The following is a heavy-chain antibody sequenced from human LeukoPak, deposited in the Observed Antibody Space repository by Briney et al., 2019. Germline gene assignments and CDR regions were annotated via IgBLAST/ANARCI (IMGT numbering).Heavy chain of an antibody. Sequence: GGSLRLSCAVSGFTLSSYEMNWVRQAPGKGPEWVSYISSSGTTIHYADSVKGRVTISRDNAKNSLILQMNSLRGEDTAVYFCARRFDLWGQGTVVTVSS. CDR2: ISSSGTTI. CDR1: GFTLSSYE. CDR3: ARRFDL. V-gene: IGHV3-48*03. J-gene: IGHJ3*01.